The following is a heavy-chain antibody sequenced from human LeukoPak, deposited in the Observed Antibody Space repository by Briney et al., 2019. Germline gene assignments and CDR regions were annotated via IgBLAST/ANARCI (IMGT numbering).Heavy chain of an antibody. V-gene: IGHV3-7*01. Sequence: GGSLRLSCAASGFTFSSYWMSWVRQAPGKGLEWVANIKQDGSEKYYVDSVKGRFTISRDNAKNSLYLQMDSLRAKDTAVYYCARDHPGATFFVYWGQGTLVTVSS. CDR2: IKQDGSEK. CDR1: GFTFSSYW. CDR3: ARDHPGATFFVY. J-gene: IGHJ4*02. D-gene: IGHD1-26*01.